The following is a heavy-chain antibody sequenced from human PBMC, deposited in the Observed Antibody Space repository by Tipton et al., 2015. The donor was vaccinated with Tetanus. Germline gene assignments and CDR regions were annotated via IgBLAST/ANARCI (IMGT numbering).Heavy chain of an antibody. Sequence: GLVKPSDTLSLTCAVYGGSLSRYYWTWIRQPPGKGLEWIGEVDDSGSTNYSPSLKSRVTISLDTSKNEFSLTLSSVTAADTAVYYCARGRTMSGVVAPFDLWGQGTQVTVPS. CDR2: VDDSGST. V-gene: IGHV4-34*01. D-gene: IGHD3-3*01. CDR1: GGSLSRYY. CDR3: ARGRTMSGVVAPFDL. J-gene: IGHJ4*02.